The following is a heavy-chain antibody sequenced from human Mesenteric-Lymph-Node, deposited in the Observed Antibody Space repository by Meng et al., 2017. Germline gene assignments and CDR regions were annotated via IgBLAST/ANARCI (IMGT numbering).Heavy chain of an antibody. V-gene: IGHV6-1*01. Sequence: HVQLRHSCLCLVKPSQLPSLTGAVSEYSVSSNSAAWNWIRQSPSRGLEWLGRTYYRSKYYNDYALSVKSRITINPDTSKNQFSLQLNSVTPEDTAIYYCARDWGDVRGGFDFWGQGTLVTVSS. J-gene: IGHJ4*02. CDR1: EYSVSSNSAA. CDR3: ARDWGDVRGGFDF. CDR2: TYYRSKYYN. D-gene: IGHD3-10*02.